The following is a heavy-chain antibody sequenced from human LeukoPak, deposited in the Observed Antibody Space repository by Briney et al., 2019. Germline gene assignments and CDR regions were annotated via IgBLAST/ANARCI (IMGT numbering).Heavy chain of an antibody. CDR3: AKESSSGWSLDY. Sequence: GGSLRLSCAASGLTVSSNYMSWVRQAPGRGLGWVSVIYSGGSTYYADSVKGRFTISRDNSKNTLYLQMNSLRAEDTAVYYCAKESSSGWSLDYWGQGTLVTVSS. J-gene: IGHJ4*02. CDR1: GLTVSSNY. V-gene: IGHV3-66*01. D-gene: IGHD6-19*01. CDR2: IYSGGST.